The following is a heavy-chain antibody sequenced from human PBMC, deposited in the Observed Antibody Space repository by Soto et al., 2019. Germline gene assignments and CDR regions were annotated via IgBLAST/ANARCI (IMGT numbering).Heavy chain of an antibody. Sequence: QGQLVQSGAEVKKPGASVKVSCKASGYTFTRSGISWVRQAPGQGLEWMGWISGYNGDTKYAQKCEGRVTMTVDTSTTTAYRELRSLTSDDRAVYYCAKNGQPPYYYYGMDVWGQGTTVTVSS. J-gene: IGHJ6*02. CDR2: ISGYNGDT. CDR1: GYTFTRSG. CDR3: AKNGQPPYYYYGMDV. D-gene: IGHD2-8*01. V-gene: IGHV1-18*01.